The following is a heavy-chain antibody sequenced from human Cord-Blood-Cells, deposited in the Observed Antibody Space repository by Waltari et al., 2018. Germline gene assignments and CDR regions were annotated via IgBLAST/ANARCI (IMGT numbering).Heavy chain of an antibody. CDR2: IYYSGST. V-gene: IGHV4-61*01. D-gene: IGHD1-26*01. CDR1: GGSVSSGSYY. Sequence: QVQLQESGPGLVKPSETLSLTCTVSGGSVSSGSYYWSWIRPPPGKGLEWIGYIYYSGSTNYNPSLKSRVTISVDTSKNQFSLKLSSVTAADTAVYYCARSGLKLDAESFDYWGQGTLVTVSS. J-gene: IGHJ4*02. CDR3: ARSGLKLDAESFDY.